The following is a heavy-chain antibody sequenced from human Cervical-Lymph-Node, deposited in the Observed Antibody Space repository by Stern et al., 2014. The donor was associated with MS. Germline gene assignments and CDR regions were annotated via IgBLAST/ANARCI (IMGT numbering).Heavy chain of an antibody. CDR2: IDWNDKT. J-gene: IGHJ4*02. CDR1: GFSLITSGTR. CDR3: ARMMGSGYRHYFDY. D-gene: IGHD3-3*01. V-gene: IGHV2-70*04. Sequence: QVTLRESGPALVKPTQTLTLTCTFSGFSLITSGTRVSWIRQSPGRALEWLARIDWNDKTFYNSSQRTMLTTSKATSQNQVVLTMTNVDPVDTATYYCARMMGSGYRHYFDYWGQGTPVTVSS.